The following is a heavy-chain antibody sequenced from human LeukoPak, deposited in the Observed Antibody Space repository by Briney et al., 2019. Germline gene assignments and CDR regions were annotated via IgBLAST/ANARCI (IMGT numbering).Heavy chain of an antibody. CDR3: AKTYYGLYNWFDP. CDR1: GYTFASYD. J-gene: IGHJ5*02. V-gene: IGHV1-8*01. CDR2: MSPDSGYT. D-gene: IGHD3-3*01. Sequence: ASVKVSCKASGYTFASYDITWVRQATGQGLEWMGWMSPDSGYTGYAQTFQGRVTLTRNTSVSTAFMELSSLRSEDTAVYYCAKTYYGLYNWFDPWGQGTLVTVSS.